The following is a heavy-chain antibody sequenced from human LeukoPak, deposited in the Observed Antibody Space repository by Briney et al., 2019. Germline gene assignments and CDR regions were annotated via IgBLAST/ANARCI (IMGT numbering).Heavy chain of an antibody. Sequence: ASVKVSCKASGYTFTDYYMHWVRQAPGQGLEWMGWSNPNSGDTNYAQKLQGRVTMTTDTSTSTAYMGLRSLRSDDTAVYYCARAVLWFGELLQNWFDPWGQGTLVTVSS. D-gene: IGHD3-10*01. CDR3: ARAVLWFGELLQNWFDP. J-gene: IGHJ5*02. V-gene: IGHV1-2*02. CDR2: SNPNSGDT. CDR1: GYTFTDYY.